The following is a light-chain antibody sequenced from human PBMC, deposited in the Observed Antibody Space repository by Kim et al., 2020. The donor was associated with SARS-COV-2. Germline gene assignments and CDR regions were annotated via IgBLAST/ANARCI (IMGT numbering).Light chain of an antibody. CDR3: QAWDSSTVV. CDR1: KLGDKY. Sequence: SYELTQPPSVSVSPGQTASITCSGDKLGDKYACWYQQKPGQSPVLVIYQYSKRPSGIPERFSGSNSGNTATLTISGTQAMDEAHYYCQAWDSSTVVFGGG. J-gene: IGLJ2*01. CDR2: QYS. V-gene: IGLV3-1*01.